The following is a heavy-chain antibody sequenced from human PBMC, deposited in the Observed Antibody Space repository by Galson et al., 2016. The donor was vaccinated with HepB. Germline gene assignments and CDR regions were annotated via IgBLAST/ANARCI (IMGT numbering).Heavy chain of an antibody. V-gene: IGHV4-4*07. CDR2: MSTSGTT. Sequence: ETLSLTCSVSGVSISSYYWNWIRQPAGKGLEWIGRMSTSGTTNYNPSLKSRVIISVDTSKNQFSLNLNSVTAADTAVYYCARDPPGIGNYFDYWGQGTLVSVSS. D-gene: IGHD1-26*01. CDR1: GVSISSYY. CDR3: ARDPPGIGNYFDY. J-gene: IGHJ4*02.